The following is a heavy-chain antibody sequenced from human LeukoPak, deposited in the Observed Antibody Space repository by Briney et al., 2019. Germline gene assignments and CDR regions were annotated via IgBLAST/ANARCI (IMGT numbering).Heavy chain of an antibody. J-gene: IGHJ4*02. D-gene: IGHD3-16*01. CDR3: ARHGAAMITSRLYFDS. Sequence: SETLSLTCTVSGGSISSSSFYWGWLRQPPGKGLEWIGRIYYSGSTYYSPSLKSRVTISVDTSKNQFSLKLSSVTAADTAVYYCARHGAAMITSRLYFDSWGQGILVTVSS. CDR2: IYYSGST. CDR1: GGSISSSSFY. V-gene: IGHV4-39*01.